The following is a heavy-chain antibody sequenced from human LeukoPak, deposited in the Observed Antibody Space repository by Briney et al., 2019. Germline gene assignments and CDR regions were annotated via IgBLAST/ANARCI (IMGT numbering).Heavy chain of an antibody. CDR2: IKLDGSEK. J-gene: IGHJ4*02. CDR3: ARDQYDTWSRRGNFDS. CDR1: GFTFGKYW. V-gene: IGHV3-7*03. Sequence: GGSLRLSCVASGFTFGKYWMSWVRQAPGKGLEWVANIKLDGSEKNFVDSVKGRFTISRDNTKNSLYLQMNSLRAEDTAVFYCARDQYDTWSRRGNFDSWGQGTLVIVSS. D-gene: IGHD3/OR15-3a*01.